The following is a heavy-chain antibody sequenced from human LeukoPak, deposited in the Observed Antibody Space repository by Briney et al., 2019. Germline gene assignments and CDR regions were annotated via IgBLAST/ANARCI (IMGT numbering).Heavy chain of an antibody. CDR3: ATKQWLVPFAY. J-gene: IGHJ4*02. Sequence: SVKVSCKASGGTFSSYAISWVRQAPGQGLEWMGGIIPIFGTANYAQKFQGRVTITTDESTSTAYMELRSLRSDDTAVYYCATKQWLVPFAYWGQGTLVTVSS. V-gene: IGHV1-69*05. CDR2: IIPIFGTA. CDR1: GGTFSSYA. D-gene: IGHD6-19*01.